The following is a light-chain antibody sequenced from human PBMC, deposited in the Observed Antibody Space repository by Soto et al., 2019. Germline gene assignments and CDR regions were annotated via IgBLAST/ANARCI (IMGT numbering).Light chain of an antibody. CDR3: QQSYSTPPFT. Sequence: DIQMTQSPSSLSASVGDRVTITCRASQSISSYLNWYQQKPGKAPKLLIYAASSLQSGVPSRFSGSGYGTDFTLTSSSMQPEDFATYYCQQSYSTPPFTFGPGTKVDIK. V-gene: IGKV1-39*01. CDR1: QSISSY. J-gene: IGKJ3*01. CDR2: AAS.